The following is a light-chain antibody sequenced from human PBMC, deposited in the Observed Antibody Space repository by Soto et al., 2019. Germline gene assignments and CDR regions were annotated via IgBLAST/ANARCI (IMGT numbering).Light chain of an antibody. CDR2: LGS. CDR1: QSLLHSNGYNY. V-gene: IGKV2-28*01. J-gene: IGKJ1*01. Sequence: VSLPLTLGEPASISCRSSQSLLHSNGYNYLDWYLQKPGQSPQLLIYLGSNRASGVPDRFSGSGSGTDFTLKISRVEAEDVGVYYCMQPLQSWTFGQGTKVDIK. CDR3: MQPLQSWT.